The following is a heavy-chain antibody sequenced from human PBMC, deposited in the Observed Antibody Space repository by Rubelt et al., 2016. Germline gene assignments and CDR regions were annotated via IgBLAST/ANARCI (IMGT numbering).Heavy chain of an antibody. Sequence: QVQLVQSGAEVKKPGSSVKVSCKASGGTFSSYAISWVRQAPGQGLEWMGGIIPIFGTANYAQKFQGRVTITADKSTSTAYMELSSLRSEDTAVYYCARDRIPQPKYSSSWYSGFDYWGQGTLVTVSS. V-gene: IGHV1-69*06. CDR3: ARDRIPQPKYSSSWYSGFDY. D-gene: IGHD6-13*01. CDR2: IIPIFGTA. CDR1: GGTFSSYA. J-gene: IGHJ4*02.